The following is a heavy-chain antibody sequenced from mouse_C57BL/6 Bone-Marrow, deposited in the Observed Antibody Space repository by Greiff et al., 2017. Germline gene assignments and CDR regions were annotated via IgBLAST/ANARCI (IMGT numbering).Heavy chain of an antibody. CDR1: GYAFSSSW. V-gene: IGHV1-82*01. D-gene: IGHD1-1*01. J-gene: IGHJ2*01. CDR3: ARSPITTVVPFDY. Sequence: QVQLQQSGPELVKPGASVKISCKASGYAFSSSWMNWVKQRPGKGLEWIGRIYPGDGDTNYNGKFKGRATLTADKSSSTAYMQLSSLTSEDSAVYFCARSPITTVVPFDYWGQGTTLTVSS. CDR2: IYPGDGDT.